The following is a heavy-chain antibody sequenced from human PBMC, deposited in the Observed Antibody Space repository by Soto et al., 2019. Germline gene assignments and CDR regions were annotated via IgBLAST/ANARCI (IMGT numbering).Heavy chain of an antibody. J-gene: IGHJ4*02. CDR2: IIPMSGTT. CDR1: GGAFTSYS. V-gene: IGHV1-69*12. Sequence: QVHLVQSGAVVKKPGSSVKVSCKASGGAFTSYSFHWVRQAPGQGLEWMGGIIPMSGTTNYALKFQGRVTMTADVPTNPAYIELSSLRSEDTAIYYCARDNAGLDYWCQGTLVTVS. CDR3: ARDNAGLDY.